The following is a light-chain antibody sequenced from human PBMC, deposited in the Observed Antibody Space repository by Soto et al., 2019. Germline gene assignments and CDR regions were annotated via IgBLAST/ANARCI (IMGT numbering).Light chain of an antibody. V-gene: IGKV3-15*01. CDR2: GAF. J-gene: IGKJ1*01. CDR1: QSVNSN. CDR3: QQYNNWPT. Sequence: EIVMTQSPATLSVSPGERATLSCRASQSVNSNLAWYQQKPGQAPRLLIYGAFTRATGVAARYSGSGSGTEFTLTISSLQSEDFAVYFCQQYNNWPTFGEGTKVEIK.